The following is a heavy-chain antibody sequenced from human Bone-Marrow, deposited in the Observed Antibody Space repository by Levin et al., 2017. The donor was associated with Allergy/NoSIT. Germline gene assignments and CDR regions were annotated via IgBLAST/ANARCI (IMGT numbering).Heavy chain of an antibody. CDR1: GFTFSSYE. CDR2: ISSSGSTI. J-gene: IGHJ4*02. D-gene: IGHD3-10*01. Sequence: GGSLRLSCAASGFTFSSYEMNWVRQAPGKGLEWVSYISSSGSTIYYADSVKGRFTISRDNAKNSLYLQMNSLRAEDTAVYYCARARGYGSGSYWSPSQWYYFDYWGQGTLVTVSS. V-gene: IGHV3-48*03. CDR3: ARARGYGSGSYWSPSQWYYFDY.